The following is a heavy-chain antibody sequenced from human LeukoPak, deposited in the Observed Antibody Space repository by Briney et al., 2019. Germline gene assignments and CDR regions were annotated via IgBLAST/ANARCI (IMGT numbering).Heavy chain of an antibody. D-gene: IGHD2-21*01. CDR3: ARLWCGNGRTFDP. J-gene: IGHJ5*02. CDR2: VYKRGTT. Sequence: KASETLSLTCTVSGGSIISSNYYWAWIRQPPGKELEWFATVYKRGTTHYTPSLKIRATISVDTSKDQFSLKLDSVTAADTALYYCARLWCGNGRTFDPWGQGTLVTVSS. CDR1: GGSIISSNYY. V-gene: IGHV4-39*01.